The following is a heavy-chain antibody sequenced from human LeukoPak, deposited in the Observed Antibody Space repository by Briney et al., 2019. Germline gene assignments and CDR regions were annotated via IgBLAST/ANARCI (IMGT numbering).Heavy chain of an antibody. CDR1: GFTFSSYS. CDR2: ISSSSSYI. V-gene: IGHV3-21*01. J-gene: IGHJ4*02. Sequence: PGGSLRLSCAASGFTFSSYSMNWVRQAPGKGLEWVSSISSSSSYIYYADSVKGRFTISRDNAKNSLYLQMNSLRAEDTAVYYCARDGSDSSGYYCNDYWGQGTLVTVSS. CDR3: ARDGSDSSGYYCNDY. D-gene: IGHD3-22*01.